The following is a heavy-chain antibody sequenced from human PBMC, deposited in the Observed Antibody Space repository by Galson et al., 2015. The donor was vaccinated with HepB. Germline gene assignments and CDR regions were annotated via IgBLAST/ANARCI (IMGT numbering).Heavy chain of an antibody. Sequence: SVKVSCKVSGYTLTELSMHWVRQAPGKGLDWMGGFDPEDGETIYAQKCQGRVTMTEDTSTETAYMELSSLRTEDTAVYYCATDYPYCSFDIGGQGTMVTVSS. CDR3: ATDYPYCSFDI. CDR1: GYTLTELS. D-gene: IGHD1-26*01. V-gene: IGHV1-24*01. CDR2: FDPEDGET. J-gene: IGHJ3*02.